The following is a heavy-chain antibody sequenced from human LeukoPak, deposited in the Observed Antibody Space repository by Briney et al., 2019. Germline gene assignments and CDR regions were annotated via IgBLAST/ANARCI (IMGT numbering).Heavy chain of an antibody. CDR1: GYSFTSYL. Sequence: GESLKISCKGFGYSFTSYLISWVRQMPGKGLEWMVRIDPSDSYTNYSPSFQGHVTLSADKSISTAYLQWSSLKASDTAMYYCARQPYCSGGSCYPGWFDPWGQGTLVTVSS. D-gene: IGHD2-15*01. J-gene: IGHJ5*02. V-gene: IGHV5-10-1*01. CDR2: IDPSDSYT. CDR3: ARQPYCSGGSCYPGWFDP.